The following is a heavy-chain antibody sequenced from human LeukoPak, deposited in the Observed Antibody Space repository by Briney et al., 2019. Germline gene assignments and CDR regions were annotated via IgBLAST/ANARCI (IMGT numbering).Heavy chain of an antibody. V-gene: IGHV3-21*01. CDR2: ISTGSSDI. J-gene: IGHJ6*02. CDR3: ARDAFASSWPNYYYGMDV. CDR1: GFTLSTYS. Sequence: GGSLRLSCAASGFTLSTYSMNWVRQAPGKGLEWVSSISTGSSDIYYADSVKGRFTISRDNAKNSLYLQMNSPRVEDTAVYYCARDAFASSWPNYYYGMDVWGQGTTVTVSS. D-gene: IGHD6-13*01.